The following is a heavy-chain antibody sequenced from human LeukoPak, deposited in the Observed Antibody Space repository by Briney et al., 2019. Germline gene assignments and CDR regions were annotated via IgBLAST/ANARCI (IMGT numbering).Heavy chain of an antibody. J-gene: IGHJ4*02. CDR1: GVSMSSYY. CDR3: ASFLAHRSNDY. V-gene: IGHV4-59*01. D-gene: IGHD2/OR15-2a*01. Sequence: SETLSLTCSVSGVSMSSYYWSWIRQPPGKGLEWIGYVHYTGTTNYNASLKSRVTISLDTSKNQFTLKLSSVAAADTAVYYCASFLAHRSNDYWGQGTLVTVSS. CDR2: VHYTGTT.